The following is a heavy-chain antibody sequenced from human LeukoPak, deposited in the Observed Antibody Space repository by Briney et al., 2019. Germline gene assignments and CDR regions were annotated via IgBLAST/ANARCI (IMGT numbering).Heavy chain of an antibody. CDR1: GGSISNYY. CDR3: ARGSRGGDWFDP. J-gene: IGHJ5*02. Sequence: SETLSLTCTVSGGSISNYYWSWIRQPPGKGLEWIGYIYYSGSTNYNPSLKSRVTISVDTSKNQFSLKLSSVTAADTAVYYCARGSRGGDWFDPWGQGTLVTVSS. D-gene: IGHD2-21*01. CDR2: IYYSGST. V-gene: IGHV4-59*01.